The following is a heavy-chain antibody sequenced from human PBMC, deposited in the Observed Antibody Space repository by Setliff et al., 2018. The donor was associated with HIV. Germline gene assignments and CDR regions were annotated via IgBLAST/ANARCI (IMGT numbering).Heavy chain of an antibody. Sequence: SETLSLTCSVSGSSINNTSHYWGWIRQPPGKGLEWIVTIYYGGAYYNPSLKSRITIPVDTSKNQFSLRLSSVTAADTAVYYCARGQLWSPYYFDYWGQGTLVTVSS. J-gene: IGHJ4*02. CDR3: ARGQLWSPYYFDY. CDR1: GSSINNTSHY. D-gene: IGHD5-18*01. CDR2: IYYGGA. V-gene: IGHV4-39*07.